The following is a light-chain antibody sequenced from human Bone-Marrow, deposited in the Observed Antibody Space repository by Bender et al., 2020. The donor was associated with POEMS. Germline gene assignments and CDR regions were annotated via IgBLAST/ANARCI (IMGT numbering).Light chain of an antibody. V-gene: IGLV2-8*01. J-gene: IGLJ2*01. Sequence: QSALTQPPSASGSPGQSVTISCTGTSSDVGDYTYVSWYQQHPGKAPKLMIYEVNERPSGVPDRFSGSKSGNTASLTVSGLQAEDEADYYCSSAAGGNKFVFGGGTKLTVL. CDR2: EVN. CDR1: SSDVGDYTY. CDR3: SSAAGGNKFV.